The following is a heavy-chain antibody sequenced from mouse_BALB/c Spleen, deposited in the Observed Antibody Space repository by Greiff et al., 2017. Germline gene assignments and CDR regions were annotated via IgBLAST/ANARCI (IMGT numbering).Heavy chain of an antibody. CDR3: ASFYGNPFAY. J-gene: IGHJ3*01. Sequence: DVKLQESGAELVRPGALVKSSCKASGFNIKDYYMHWVKQRPEQGLEWIGWIDPENGNTIYDPKFQGKASITADTSSNTAYLQLSSLTSEDTAVYYCASFYGNPFAYWGQGTLVTVSA. V-gene: IGHV14-1*02. CDR1: GFNIKDYY. CDR2: IDPENGNT. D-gene: IGHD2-1*01.